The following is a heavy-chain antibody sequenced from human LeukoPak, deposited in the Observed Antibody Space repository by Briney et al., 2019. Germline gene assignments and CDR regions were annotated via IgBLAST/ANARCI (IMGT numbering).Heavy chain of an antibody. D-gene: IGHD1-26*01. V-gene: IGHV3-23*01. CDR2: ISGSGGST. J-gene: IGHJ4*02. Sequence: GGSLRPSCAASGFTFSSYAMSWVRQAPGKGLEWVSAISGSGGSTYYADSVKGRFTVSRDNSKNTLYLQMNSLRAEDTAVYYCANSPRVGGSYFGRFDYWGQGTLVTVSS. CDR1: GFTFSSYA. CDR3: ANSPRVGGSYFGRFDY.